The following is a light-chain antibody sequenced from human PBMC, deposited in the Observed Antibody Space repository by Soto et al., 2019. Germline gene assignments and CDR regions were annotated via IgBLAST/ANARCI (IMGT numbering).Light chain of an antibody. V-gene: IGKV3-15*01. CDR2: GAS. J-gene: IGKJ3*01. CDR3: QQYGSSQFT. CDR1: QSVNSN. Sequence: EIVMTQSPATLSVSPGERATLSCRASQSVNSNLAWYQQKPGQAPRLLIYGASTRAAGIPARFSGSGSGTEFSLTISSLQSEDFAVYYCQQYGSSQFTFGPGTKLNIK.